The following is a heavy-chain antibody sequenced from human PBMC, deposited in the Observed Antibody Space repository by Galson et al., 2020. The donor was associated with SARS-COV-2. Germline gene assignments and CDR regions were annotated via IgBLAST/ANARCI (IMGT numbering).Heavy chain of an antibody. CDR3: ARGSPLWFGEGLYFDF. CDR1: SDSISSGGYY. J-gene: IGHJ4*02. D-gene: IGHD3-10*01. Sequence: ASETLSLTCTVSSDSISSGGYYWNWIRQFPGTGLEWIGYIYYSGSTYYNPSLESRVTISRDTSKNHFSLKLSSVTAADTAVYYCARGSPLWFGEGLYFDFWGQGTLVTVSS. V-gene: IGHV4-31*03. CDR2: IYYSGST.